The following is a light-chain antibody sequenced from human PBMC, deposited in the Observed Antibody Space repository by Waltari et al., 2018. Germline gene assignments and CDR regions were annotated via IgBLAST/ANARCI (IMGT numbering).Light chain of an antibody. V-gene: IGKV4-1*01. CDR2: WAS. CDR3: QQFYITPHT. Sequence: DIVMTQSPDMAVSLGARAPVNCKHRQSVLSDSSSKNYLAWYQQKTGLPPKLLIYWASIREYGVPDRFSGSGSGTDFNLTIHSLQTEDVAVYFCQQFYITPHTFGQGTRLEIK. J-gene: IGKJ2*01. CDR1: QSVLSDSSSKNY.